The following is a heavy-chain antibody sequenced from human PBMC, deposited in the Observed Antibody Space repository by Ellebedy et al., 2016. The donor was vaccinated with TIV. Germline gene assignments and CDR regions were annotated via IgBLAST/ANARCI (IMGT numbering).Heavy chain of an antibody. V-gene: IGHV1-18*04. CDR3: ARDQRGGYSSGWFNY. D-gene: IGHD6-19*01. Sequence: AASVKVSCKASAYTFTDYGISWVRQAPGQGPEWMGWISSYNGNTNYAQSFQGRVTMTTETSTSTVHMELASLRSDDTAVYYCARDQRGGYSSGWFNYWGQGTRVTVSS. CDR2: ISSYNGNT. CDR1: AYTFTDYG. J-gene: IGHJ4*02.